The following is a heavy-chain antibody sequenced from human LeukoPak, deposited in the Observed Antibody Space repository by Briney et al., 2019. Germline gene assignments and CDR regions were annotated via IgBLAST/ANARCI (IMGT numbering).Heavy chain of an antibody. D-gene: IGHD2-2*01. CDR1: GFTFSSYG. CDR2: ISYDGSNK. Sequence: GGSLRLSCAASGFTFSSYGMHWVRQAPGKGLEWVAVISYDGSNKYYADSVKGRFTISRDNAKNSLYLQMNSLRAEDTAVYYCATYSSSNGREFQYWGQGTLVTVSS. CDR3: ATYSSSNGREFQY. V-gene: IGHV3-30*03. J-gene: IGHJ1*01.